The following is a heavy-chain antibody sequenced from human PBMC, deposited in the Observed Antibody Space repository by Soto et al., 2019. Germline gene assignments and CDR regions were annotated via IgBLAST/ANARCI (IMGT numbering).Heavy chain of an antibody. J-gene: IGHJ6*02. CDR1: GFSLSPSGVG. CDR3: AHVLVVVANYGMDV. Sequence: QITLKESGHPLVKPTQTLTLTCTFSGFSLSPSGVGVGWIRQPPGKALEWLALIYWDDDKRYSPSLTSRLTITKDTSKNQVVLTMTNMDPVDTATYYCAHVLVVVANYGMDVWGHGTTVTVSS. V-gene: IGHV2-5*02. D-gene: IGHD2-15*01. CDR2: IYWDDDK.